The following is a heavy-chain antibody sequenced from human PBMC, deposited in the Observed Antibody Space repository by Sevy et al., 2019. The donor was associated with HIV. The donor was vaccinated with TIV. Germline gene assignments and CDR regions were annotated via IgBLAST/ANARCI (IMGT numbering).Heavy chain of an antibody. D-gene: IGHD2-15*01. V-gene: IGHV3-11*06. CDR2: ISSSSSYT. CDR3: ARVTRNIVVVVAAIDY. J-gene: IGHJ4*02. Sequence: GSLRLSCAASGFTFSDYYMSWIRQAPGKGLEWVSYISSSSSYTNYADSVKGRFTISRDNAKNSLYLQMNSLRAEDTAVYYCARVTRNIVVVVAAIDYWGQGTLVTVSS. CDR1: GFTFSDYY.